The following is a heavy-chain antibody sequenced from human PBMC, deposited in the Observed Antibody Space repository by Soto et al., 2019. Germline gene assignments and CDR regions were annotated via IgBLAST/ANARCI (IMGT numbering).Heavy chain of an antibody. D-gene: IGHD6-6*01. CDR2: INPNSGGT. CDR1: GYTFTGYY. CDR3: ARGGGVAARPDYYYYYYMDV. Sequence: QVQLVQSGAEVKKPGASVKVSCKASGYTFTGYYMHWVRQAPGQGLEWMGWINPNSGGTNYAQKFQGWVTMTRDTSISTAYMELSRLRSDDTAVYYCARGGGVAARPDYYYYYYMDVWGKGTTVTVSS. J-gene: IGHJ6*03. V-gene: IGHV1-2*04.